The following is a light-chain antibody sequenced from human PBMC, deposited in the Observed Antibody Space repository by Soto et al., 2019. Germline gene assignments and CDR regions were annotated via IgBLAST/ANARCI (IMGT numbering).Light chain of an antibody. Sequence: EIVLTQSPGTLSLSPGERATLSCRASQSVSSSYLACYQQKPGQAPRLLIYGASSRATGIPDRFSGSGSWTDFTITISRLEPEDFAVYYCQQYGSPPTWTFGQGTKVEIK. CDR3: QQYGSPPTWT. V-gene: IGKV3-20*01. CDR1: QSVSSSY. CDR2: GAS. J-gene: IGKJ1*01.